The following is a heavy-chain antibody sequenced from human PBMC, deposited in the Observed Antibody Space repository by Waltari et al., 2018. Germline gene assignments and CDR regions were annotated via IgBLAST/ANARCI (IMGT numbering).Heavy chain of an antibody. D-gene: IGHD1-26*01. V-gene: IGHV3-30*18. CDR1: GFTFSSYG. J-gene: IGHJ6*03. CDR2: ISYDGSNK. Sequence: QVQLVESGGGVVQPGRSLRLSCAASGFTFSSYGMHWLRQAPGKGLEWVAVISYDGSNKYYADSVKGRFTISRDNSKNTLYLQMNSLRAEDTAVYYCAKAMWDPKYYYYYYMDVWGKGTTVTVSS. CDR3: AKAMWDPKYYYYYYMDV.